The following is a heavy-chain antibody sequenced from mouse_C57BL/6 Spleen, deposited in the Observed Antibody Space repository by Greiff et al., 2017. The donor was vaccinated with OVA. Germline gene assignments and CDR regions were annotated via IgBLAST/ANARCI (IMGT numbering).Heavy chain of an antibody. CDR2: IDPSDSYT. J-gene: IGHJ3*01. D-gene: IGHD2-3*01. CDR1: GYTFTSYW. V-gene: IGHV1-50*01. Sequence: QVQLQQPGAELVKPGASVKLSCKASGYTFTSYWMQWVKQRPGQGLEWIGEIDPSDSYTNYNQKFKGKATLTVDTSSSTAYMQLSSLTSEDSAVYYCAREGGDDGYYRLGQAWFAYWGQGTLVTVSA. CDR3: AREGGDDGYYRLGQAWFAY.